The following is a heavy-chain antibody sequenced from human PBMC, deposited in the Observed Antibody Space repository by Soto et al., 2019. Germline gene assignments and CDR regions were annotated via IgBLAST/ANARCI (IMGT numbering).Heavy chain of an antibody. CDR2: MIPNSGNT. D-gene: IGHD5-12*01. V-gene: IGHV1-8*01. Sequence: ASVKVSCKASGYTFTSCDINWVRQATGQGLEWIGWMIPNSGNTNYAQKFQERVTITRDMSTSTAYMELSSLRSEDTAVYYCAAKSVRGYSGYGPGAFDIWGQGTMVTVSS. J-gene: IGHJ3*02. CDR1: GYTFTSCD. CDR3: AAKSVRGYSGYGPGAFDI.